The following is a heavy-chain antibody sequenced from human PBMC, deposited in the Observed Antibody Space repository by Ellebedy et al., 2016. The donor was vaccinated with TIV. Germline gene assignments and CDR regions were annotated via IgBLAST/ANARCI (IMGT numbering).Heavy chain of an antibody. CDR2: GRHKANSYTT. CDR1: GFILSDHY. D-gene: IGHD2-15*01. CDR3: AKDFCTGGSCYPDY. Sequence: GGSLRLXCVASGFILSDHYMDWVRQPPGRGLEWVGRGRHKANSYTTEYAASVKGRFTISRDDSKNSLYLQMNSLKTEDTAVYYCAKDFCTGGSCYPDYWGQGTLVTVSS. J-gene: IGHJ4*02. V-gene: IGHV3-72*01.